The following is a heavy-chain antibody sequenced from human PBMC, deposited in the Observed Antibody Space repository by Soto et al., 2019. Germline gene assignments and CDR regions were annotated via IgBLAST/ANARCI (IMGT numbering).Heavy chain of an antibody. CDR3: ASERLSITGTTGSV. D-gene: IGHD1-7*01. J-gene: IGHJ4*02. CDR2: IYYSGST. Sequence: SETLSLTCTVSGGSISSGDYYWSWIRQPPGKGLEWIGYIYYSGSTYYNPSLKSRVTISVDTSKNQFSLKLSSVTAADTAVYYCASERLSITGTTGSVWGEGTLVTVSS. CDR1: GGSISSGDYY. V-gene: IGHV4-30-4*01.